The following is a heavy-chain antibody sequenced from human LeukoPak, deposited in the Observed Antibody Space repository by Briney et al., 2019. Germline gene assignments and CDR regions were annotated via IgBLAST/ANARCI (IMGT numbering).Heavy chain of an antibody. CDR3: ARDLGYSSGPNY. CDR2: ISGGSSFT. CDR1: GFTFSSYW. Sequence: GGSLRLSCVASGFTFSSYWMHWVRQAPGKGLVWVSYISGGSSFTYYVDSVKGRFTISRDNAKNSLYLQMNSLRAEDTAVYYCARDLGYSSGPNYWGQGTRVTVSS. D-gene: IGHD6-19*01. V-gene: IGHV3-21*01. J-gene: IGHJ4*02.